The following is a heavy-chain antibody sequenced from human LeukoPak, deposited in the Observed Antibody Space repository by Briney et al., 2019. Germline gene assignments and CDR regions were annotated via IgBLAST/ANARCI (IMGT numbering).Heavy chain of an antibody. Sequence: SSETLSLTCTVSGGSISTYYWSWIRQTPGKRLEWIGYIYYSGSTNYNPSLKSRVTISVDTSKNQFSLNLSFVTAADTAVYYCARVQAYYSSSWRGWFDPWGQGTLVTVSS. CDR1: GGSISTYY. D-gene: IGHD6-13*01. CDR3: ARVQAYYSSSWRGWFDP. J-gene: IGHJ5*02. V-gene: IGHV4-59*01. CDR2: IYYSGST.